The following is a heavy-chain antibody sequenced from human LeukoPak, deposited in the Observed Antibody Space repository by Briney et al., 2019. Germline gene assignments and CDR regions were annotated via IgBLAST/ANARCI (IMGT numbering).Heavy chain of an antibody. D-gene: IGHD1-26*01. CDR2: IWYDGSNK. CDR1: GFTFSSYG. Sequence: GGSLRLSCAASGFTFSSYGMHWVRQAPGKGLEWVAVIWYDGSNKYYADSVKGRFTISRDNSKNTLYLQMNSLRAEDTAVYYCVYMGALGAFDIWGQGTMVTVSS. CDR3: VYMGALGAFDI. J-gene: IGHJ3*02. V-gene: IGHV3-33*01.